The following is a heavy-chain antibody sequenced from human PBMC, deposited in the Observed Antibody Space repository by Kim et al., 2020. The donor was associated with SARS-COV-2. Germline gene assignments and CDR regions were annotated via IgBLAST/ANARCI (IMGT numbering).Heavy chain of an antibody. V-gene: IGHV3-11*06. D-gene: IGHD3-3*01. J-gene: IGHJ4*02. CDR3: ARTYCDFWNYFDF. Sequence: NYAYSVEVLFTISRDSAKNSLFLQVDSLRAEDAAVYYCARTYCDFWNYFDFWGQGALVTISS.